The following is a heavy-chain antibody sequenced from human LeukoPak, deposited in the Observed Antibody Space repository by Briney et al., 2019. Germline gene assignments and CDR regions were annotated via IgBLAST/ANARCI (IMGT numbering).Heavy chain of an antibody. CDR3: ARRVGFYGSGSLNYFDP. CDR2: VFRTGTT. V-gene: IGHV4-39*02. CDR1: GGSISSSSYY. Sequence: SETLSLTCTVSGGSISSSSYYWGWIRQPPGKGLEWIGSVFRTGTTYYSASLKSRVSISVDTSKNDFALKLASVTAADTAMYFCARRVGFYGSGSLNYFDPWGQGILVSVSS. J-gene: IGHJ5*01. D-gene: IGHD3-10*01.